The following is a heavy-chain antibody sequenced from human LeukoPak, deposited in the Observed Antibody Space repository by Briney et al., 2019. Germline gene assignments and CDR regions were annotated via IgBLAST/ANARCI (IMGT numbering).Heavy chain of an antibody. CDR2: ISGSGGST. V-gene: IGHV3-23*01. D-gene: IGHD1-26*01. CDR3: AKAKESYFVLFDY. J-gene: IGHJ4*02. Sequence: GGSLRLSCAASGFTFSSYAMSWVRQAPGKGLEWVSAISGSGGSTYYADSVKCRFTISRDNSKNTLYLQMNRLRAEDTAVYYCAKAKESYFVLFDYWGQGTLVTVSS. CDR1: GFTFSSYA.